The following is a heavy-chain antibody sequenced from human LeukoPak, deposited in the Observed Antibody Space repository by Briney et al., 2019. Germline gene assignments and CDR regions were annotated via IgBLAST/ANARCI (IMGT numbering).Heavy chain of an antibody. CDR3: AITNCGGDCYAFDY. CDR1: GYTFTGYY. J-gene: IGHJ4*02. CDR2: INPNSGGT. Sequence: ASVKVSCKASGYTFTGYYMHWVRQAPGQGLEWMGWINPNSGGTNYAQKFQGRVTMTRDTSISTAYMELSSLRSEDTAVYYCAITNCGGDCYAFDYWGQGTLVTVSS. D-gene: IGHD2-21*02. V-gene: IGHV1-2*02.